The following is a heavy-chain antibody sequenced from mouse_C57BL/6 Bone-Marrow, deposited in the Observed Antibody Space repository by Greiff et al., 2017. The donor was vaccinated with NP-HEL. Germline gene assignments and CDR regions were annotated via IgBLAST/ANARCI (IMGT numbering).Heavy chain of an antibody. D-gene: IGHD1-1*01. Sequence: VQLQQPGAELVRPGSSVKLSCKASGYTFTSYWMHWVKQRPIQGLEWIGNIDPSDSETHYNQKFKDKATLTVDKSSSTAYIQLSSLTSEDSAVYFWARGGTNYYGSSFFDYWGQGTTLTVSS. V-gene: IGHV1-52*01. J-gene: IGHJ2*01. CDR2: IDPSDSET. CDR1: GYTFTSYW. CDR3: ARGGTNYYGSSFFDY.